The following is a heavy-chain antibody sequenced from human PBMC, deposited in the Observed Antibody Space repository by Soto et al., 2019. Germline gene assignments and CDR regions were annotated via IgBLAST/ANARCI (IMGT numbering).Heavy chain of an antibody. Sequence: EVRLVESGGGLVKPGRSLRLSCSSSGFTLGDYPMSWFRQAPGRGLEWVGFFRLKSFGGEAEYAASVQGRFSISADDSKTIAYLQMNSLKSEDTALYYCAAMTSARDAVDIWGQGTMVTVSS. J-gene: IGHJ3*02. V-gene: IGHV3-49*05. CDR1: GFTLGDYP. D-gene: IGHD6-25*01. CDR2: FRLKSFGGEA. CDR3: AAMTSARDAVDI.